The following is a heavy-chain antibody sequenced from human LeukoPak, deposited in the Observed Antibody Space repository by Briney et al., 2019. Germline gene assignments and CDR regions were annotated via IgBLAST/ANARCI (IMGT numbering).Heavy chain of an antibody. D-gene: IGHD6-13*01. V-gene: IGHV3-23*01. CDR3: AKHFIDSSSWYVGY. Sequence: GGSLRLSCAASGFTFSSYAMSWVRQAPGKGLEWVSALSGSGGSTYYADSVKGRFTISRDNSKNTLYLQMNSLGAEDTAVYYCAKHFIDSSSWYVGYWGQGTLVTVSS. CDR2: LSGSGGST. CDR1: GFTFSSYA. J-gene: IGHJ4*02.